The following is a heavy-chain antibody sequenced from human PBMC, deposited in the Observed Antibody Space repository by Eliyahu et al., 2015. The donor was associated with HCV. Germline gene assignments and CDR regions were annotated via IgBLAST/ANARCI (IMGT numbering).Heavy chain of an antibody. Sequence: QVQLVQSGAEVKKPGSSVKVSCKASGGTFSSYAISWVRQAPGQGLEWMGRIIPXLGIANYAQKFQGRVTITADKSTSTAYMELSSLRSEDTAVYYCAISRDGYKGDYWGQGTLVTVSS. CDR3: AISRDGYKGDY. J-gene: IGHJ4*02. CDR2: IIPXLGIA. V-gene: IGHV1-69*04. CDR1: GGTFSSYA. D-gene: IGHD5-24*01.